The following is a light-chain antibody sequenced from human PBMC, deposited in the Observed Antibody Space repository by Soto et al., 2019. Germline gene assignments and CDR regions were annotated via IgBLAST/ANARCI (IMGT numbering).Light chain of an antibody. CDR1: QSVSSSY. CDR2: GAS. Sequence: ELVLTQSPGTLSLSPGERATLSCRASQSVSSSYLAWYQQKPGQAPRLLIYGASSRATGIPDRFSGSGSGTEFTLTISRLEPEDFAVYFCHQYGSAPLTFGGGTKVEIK. V-gene: IGKV3-20*01. J-gene: IGKJ4*01. CDR3: HQYGSAPLT.